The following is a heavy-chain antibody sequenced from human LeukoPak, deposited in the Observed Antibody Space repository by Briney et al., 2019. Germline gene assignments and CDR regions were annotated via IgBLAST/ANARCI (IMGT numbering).Heavy chain of an antibody. Sequence: GGSLRLSCAASGFSPRSHLMHWVRQAPGKGLVWVSRINSDGSDTNYADSVKGRFTISRDNAKNTLYLQMHSLRVEDTAVYYCARVGSGLRAFDIWGQGTMVSVSS. CDR2: INSDGSDT. J-gene: IGHJ3*02. CDR3: ARVGSGLRAFDI. V-gene: IGHV3-74*01. CDR1: GFSPRSHL. D-gene: IGHD3-10*01.